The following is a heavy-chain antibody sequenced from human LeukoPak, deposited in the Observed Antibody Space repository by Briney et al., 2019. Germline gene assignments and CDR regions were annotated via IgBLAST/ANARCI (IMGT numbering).Heavy chain of an antibody. V-gene: IGHV3-7*03. CDR2: IKQDGSEK. D-gene: IGHD6-13*01. J-gene: IGHJ5*02. CDR3: AKDRAAAGTSGWFDP. Sequence: GGSLRLSCAASGFTFSSYWMSWVRQAPGKGLEWVANIKQDGSEKYYVDSVKGRFTISRDNAKNSLYLQMNSLRAEDTAVYYCAKDRAAAGTSGWFDPWGQGTLVTVSS. CDR1: GFTFSSYW.